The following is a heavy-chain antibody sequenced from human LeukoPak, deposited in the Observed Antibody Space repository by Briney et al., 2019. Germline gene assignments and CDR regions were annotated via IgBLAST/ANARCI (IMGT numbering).Heavy chain of an antibody. V-gene: IGHV3-53*01. CDR2: IYSGGST. CDR1: GFTVSSNY. CDR3: ARDQFAFALFDY. D-gene: IGHD3-16*01. J-gene: IGHJ4*02. Sequence: GGSLRLSCAASGFTVSSNYMSWVRRAPGKGLEWVSVIYSGGSTYYADSVKGRFTISRDSSKNTLYPQMNSLRAEDTAVYYCARDQFAFALFDYWGQGTLVTVSS.